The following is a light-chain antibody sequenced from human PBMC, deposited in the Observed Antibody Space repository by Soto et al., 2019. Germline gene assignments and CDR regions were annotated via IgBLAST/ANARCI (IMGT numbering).Light chain of an antibody. V-gene: IGKV3-20*01. CDR1: QSVSNNY. Sequence: EIVLTQSPGTLSLSPGERATLSCRASQSVSNNYLAWYQQKPGQAPRLLIYGASNRATGIPDRFSGSGSGTDFTLTISRLEPEDFAVCYCQQYGSSGTFGQGTQVDIK. CDR2: GAS. J-gene: IGKJ1*01. CDR3: QQYGSSGT.